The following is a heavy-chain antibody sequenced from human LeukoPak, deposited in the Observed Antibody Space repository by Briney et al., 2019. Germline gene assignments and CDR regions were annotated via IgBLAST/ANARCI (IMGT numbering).Heavy chain of an antibody. V-gene: IGHV3-23*01. CDR2: ISGSGSTT. CDR3: AKGRHYYGSGSYLDS. J-gene: IGHJ4*02. D-gene: IGHD3-10*01. Sequence: TGGSLRLSCAASGFAFSSHAMNWVRQAPGKGLEWVSAISGSGSTTYYADSVKGRFTISRDKSKNTLYPQMNSLRAEDTAIYYCAKGRHYYGSGSYLDSWGQGTLVTVSS. CDR1: GFAFSSHA.